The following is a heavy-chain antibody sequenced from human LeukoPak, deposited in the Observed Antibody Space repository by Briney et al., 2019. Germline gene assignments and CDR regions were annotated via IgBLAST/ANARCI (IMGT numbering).Heavy chain of an antibody. CDR2: IYCSGTT. CDR3: ARGPAAMYYYFYMDV. J-gene: IGHJ6*03. V-gene: IGHV4-59*12. Sequence: SETLSLTCAASGGSFSSYYWSWIRQPPGKGLEWIGDIYCSGTTYYSASSKNRLTITLETTKNHISLKQSYVPGADTAAYYCARGPAAMYYYFYMDVWGEGTTVTVSS. CDR1: GGSFSSYY. D-gene: IGHD2-2*01.